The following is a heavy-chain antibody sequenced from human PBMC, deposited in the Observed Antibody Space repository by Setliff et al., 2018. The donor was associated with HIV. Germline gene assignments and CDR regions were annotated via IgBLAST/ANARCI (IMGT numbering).Heavy chain of an antibody. V-gene: IGHV3-7*03. CDR1: GFTFSSYW. CDR2: IKQDGSEK. D-gene: IGHD3-10*01. CDR3: ATAGEMATIGYSYYYMGV. J-gene: IGHJ6*03. Sequence: GGSLRLSCAASGFTFSSYWMSWVRQAPGKGLEWVANIKQDGSEKYYVDSVKGRFTISRDNAKNSLYLQMNSLRAEDTAVYYCATAGEMATIGYSYYYMGVWGKGTTVTVSS.